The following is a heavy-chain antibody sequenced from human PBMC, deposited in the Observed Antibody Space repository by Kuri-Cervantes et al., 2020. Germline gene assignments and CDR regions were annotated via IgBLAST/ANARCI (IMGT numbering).Heavy chain of an antibody. CDR1: GGSISNSSYY. CDR2: IYTSGST. J-gene: IGHJ1*01. V-gene: IGHV4-39*07. D-gene: IGHD1-26*01. Sequence: SETLSLTCTVSGGSISNSSYYWGWIRQPPGQGLEWIGSIYTSGSTNYNASLKSRVTITVDTCKNQFSLKLSSVTAADTAVYYYAGGRPVASRATSNYFQHWGQDSLVTVSS. CDR3: AGGRPVASRATSNYFQH.